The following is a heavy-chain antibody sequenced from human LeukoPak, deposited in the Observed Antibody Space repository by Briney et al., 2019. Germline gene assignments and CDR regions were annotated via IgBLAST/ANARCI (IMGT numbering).Heavy chain of an antibody. D-gene: IGHD6-19*01. V-gene: IGHV1-18*01. CDR3: ARGARAVAFWSSELDY. CDR1: GYTFISYG. Sequence: ASVKVSCKASGYTFISYGISWVRQAPGQGLEWMGWISAYNGYTKYVQNFQGRVTMTTDTSTNTAYMELRSLRSDDTAVYYCARGARAVAFWSSELDYWGQGTLVTVSS. J-gene: IGHJ4*02. CDR2: ISAYNGYT.